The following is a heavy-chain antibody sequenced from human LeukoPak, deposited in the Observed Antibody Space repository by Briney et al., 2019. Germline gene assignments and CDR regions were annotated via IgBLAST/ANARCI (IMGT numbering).Heavy chain of an antibody. J-gene: IGHJ4*02. D-gene: IGHD3-3*01. V-gene: IGHV1-18*01. CDR2: INPKIGHT. CDR3: ARESGRKPYYDDSGYYTD. Sequence: ASVKVSCKASGYTFTSYGISWVRQAPGQGLEWMGWINPKIGHTHFAQKFQGRVTMTSDTSITTAYMDLRGLRSDDTAVYYCARESGRKPYYDDSGYYTDWGQGTLVTVSS. CDR1: GYTFTSYG.